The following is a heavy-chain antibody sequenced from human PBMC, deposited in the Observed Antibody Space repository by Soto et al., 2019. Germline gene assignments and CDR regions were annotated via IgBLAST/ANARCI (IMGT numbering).Heavy chain of an antibody. CDR2: IIPIFGTA. D-gene: IGHD6-13*01. V-gene: IGHV1-69*12. Sequence: QVQLVQSGAEVKKPGSSVKVSCKASGGTFSSYAISWVRQAPGQGLEWMGGIIPIFGTANYAQKFQGRVTITADESTSTAYMELSSLSSEDTAVYYCARDILSRYSSSWSFGYWGQGTLVTVSS. CDR3: ARDILSRYSSSWSFGY. CDR1: GGTFSSYA. J-gene: IGHJ4*02.